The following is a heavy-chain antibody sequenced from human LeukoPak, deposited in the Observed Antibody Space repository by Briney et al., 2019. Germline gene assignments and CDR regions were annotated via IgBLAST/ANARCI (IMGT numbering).Heavy chain of an antibody. CDR2: ISGSGTST. D-gene: IGHD3-16*01. J-gene: IGHJ4*02. Sequence: GGSLRLSCAASGFTFSNNAMSWVRQAPGKGLEWVSTISGSGTSTFYADSVKGRFTISRDNSKNTLYLQMNSLRAEDTALYYCAKASPGFLFGGDYWGQGTLVTVSS. V-gene: IGHV3-23*01. CDR3: AKASPGFLFGGDY. CDR1: GFTFSNNA.